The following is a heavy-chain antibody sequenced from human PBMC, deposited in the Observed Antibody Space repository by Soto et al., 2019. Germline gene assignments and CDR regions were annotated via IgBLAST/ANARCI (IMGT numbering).Heavy chain of an antibody. CDR1: GYTFTSYA. Sequence: SVKVSCKASGYTFTSYAMHWVRQAPGQRLEWMGWINAGNGNTKYSQKFQGRVTITRDTSASTAYMELSSLRSEDTAVYYCARGDIVVVPAATTYYYYGMDVWGQGTTVTVS. D-gene: IGHD2-2*01. CDR3: ARGDIVVVPAATTYYYYGMDV. CDR2: INAGNGNT. V-gene: IGHV1-3*01. J-gene: IGHJ6*02.